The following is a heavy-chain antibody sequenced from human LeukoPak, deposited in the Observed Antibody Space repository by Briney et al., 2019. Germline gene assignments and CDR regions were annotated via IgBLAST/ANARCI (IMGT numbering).Heavy chain of an antibody. J-gene: IGHJ4*02. V-gene: IGHV4-34*01. D-gene: IGHD3-10*01. CDR2: INHSGST. CDR3: ARAYYYGSGSYFLDY. CDR1: GRSFSGYY. Sequence: SETLSLTCAVYGRSFSGYYWSWIRQPPGKGLEWIGEINHSGSTNYNPSLKSRVTISVDTSKNQLSLKLSTVTAADTAVYYCARAYYYGSGSYFLDYWGQGTLVTVSS.